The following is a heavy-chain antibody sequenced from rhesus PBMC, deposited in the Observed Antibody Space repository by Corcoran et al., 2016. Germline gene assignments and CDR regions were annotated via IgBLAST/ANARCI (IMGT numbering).Heavy chain of an antibody. D-gene: IGHD6-13*01. V-gene: IGHV4-122*02. CDR3: ARETGIAAGFDY. J-gene: IGHJ4*01. CDR1: CGSLRSGYYS. CDR2: ITYSGST. Sequence: QVQLQESGPGLVQPSATLSLTCAVSCGSLRSGYYSWSWIRQPPGTGLEWIGYITYSGSTSYNPSLKRRVTMSRDTSKNQFALKLSSVTAADTAVYYCARETGIAAGFDYWGQGVLVTVSS.